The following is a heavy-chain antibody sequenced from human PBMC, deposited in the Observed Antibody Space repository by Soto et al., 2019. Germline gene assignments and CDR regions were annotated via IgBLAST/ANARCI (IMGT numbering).Heavy chain of an antibody. CDR2: IYYSGST. J-gene: IGHJ6*02. V-gene: IGHV4-59*01. Sequence: PSETLSLTCTVSGGSISSYYWSWIRQPPGKGLEWIGYIYYSGSTNYNPSLKSRVTISVDTSKNQFSLKLSSVTAADTAVYYCARGLNYDSSGCYRTNYYYYGMDVWGQGTTVTVSS. CDR1: GGSISSYY. CDR3: ARGLNYDSSGCYRTNYYYYGMDV. D-gene: IGHD3-22*01.